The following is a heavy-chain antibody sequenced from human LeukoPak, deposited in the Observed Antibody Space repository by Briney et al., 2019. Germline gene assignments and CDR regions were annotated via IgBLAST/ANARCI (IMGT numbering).Heavy chain of an antibody. V-gene: IGHV1-2*04. CDR3: ARGFGIAVAGLDY. D-gene: IGHD6-19*01. Sequence: ASVKVSCKASGYTFTSYGISWVRQAPGQGLEWMGWINPNSGGTNYAQKFQGWVTMTRDTSISTAYMELSRLRSDDTAVYYCARGFGIAVAGLDYWGQGTLVTVSS. CDR1: GYTFTSYG. J-gene: IGHJ4*02. CDR2: INPNSGGT.